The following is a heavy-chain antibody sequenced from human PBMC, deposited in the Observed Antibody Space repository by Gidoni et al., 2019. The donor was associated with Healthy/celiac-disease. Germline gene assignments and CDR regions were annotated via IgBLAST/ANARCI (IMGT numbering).Heavy chain of an antibody. J-gene: IGHJ6*02. D-gene: IGHD1-26*01. Sequence: QVQLVESGGGVVQPGRSLRLSCAASGFTFSSYAMHWVRQAPGKGLEWVAVISYDGSNKYYADSVKGRFTISRDNSKNTLYLQMNSLRAEDTAVYYCARDSRPGATLHSYYYYGMDVWGQGTTVTVSS. V-gene: IGHV3-30-3*01. CDR3: ARDSRPGATLHSYYYYGMDV. CDR1: GFTFSSYA. CDR2: ISYDGSNK.